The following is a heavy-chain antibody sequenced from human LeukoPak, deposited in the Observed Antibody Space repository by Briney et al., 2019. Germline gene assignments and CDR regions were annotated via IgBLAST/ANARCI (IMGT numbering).Heavy chain of an antibody. CDR3: AGNRNALGDINWLDP. V-gene: IGHV4-59*01. D-gene: IGHD2/OR15-2a*01. CDR1: GASISGYY. J-gene: IGHJ5*02. Sequence: PSETLSLTYTVSGASISGYYWNWIRQSPGKGLEWIAFIYDTGSSNYNPSLRSRVTISVDTSKNQFSLKLKSVTAADTAVYYCAGNRNALGDINWLDPWGQGTLVTVSS. CDR2: IYDTGSS.